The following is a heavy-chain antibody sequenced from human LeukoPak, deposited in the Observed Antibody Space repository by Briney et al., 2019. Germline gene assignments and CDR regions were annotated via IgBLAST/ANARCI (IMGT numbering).Heavy chain of an antibody. CDR1: GGSISSGDYY. J-gene: IGHJ4*02. Sequence: KPSQTLSLTCTVSGGSISSGDYYWSWIRQPPGKGLEWIGYIYNNGRTYYNPSLKSRVTTSVDTSKNLFSLKVSSVTAADAAVYYCARGRSSSWSSFDYWGQGTLVTVSS. CDR3: ARGRSSSWSSFDY. V-gene: IGHV4-30-4*01. CDR2: IYNNGRT. D-gene: IGHD6-13*01.